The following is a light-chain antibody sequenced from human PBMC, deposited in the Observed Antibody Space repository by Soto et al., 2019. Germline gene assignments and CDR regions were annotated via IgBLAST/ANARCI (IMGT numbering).Light chain of an antibody. CDR3: CSSAGSSTP. CDR1: SSDVGSYNL. J-gene: IGLJ2*01. Sequence: QSALTQPASVSGSPGQSITISCTGTSSDVGSYNLVSWYQQHPGKAPKLMIYEVSKRPSGVSNRFSGSKSGNTASLTISGLQAEDEADYYCCSSAGSSTPFGGGTKVTVL. CDR2: EVS. V-gene: IGLV2-23*02.